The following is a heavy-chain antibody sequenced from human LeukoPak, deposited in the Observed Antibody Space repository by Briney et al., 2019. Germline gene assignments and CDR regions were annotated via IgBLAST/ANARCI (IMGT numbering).Heavy chain of an antibody. Sequence: ASVKVSCKATGYTFTGYYMHWVRQAPGQGLEWMGWINPNSGGTNYAQKFQGWVTMTRDTSTSTLYMELSSLGSEDTAVYYCARAHTSAPGTLFDYWGQGTLVTVSS. CDR2: INPNSGGT. J-gene: IGHJ4*02. CDR1: GYTFTGYY. CDR3: ARAHTSAPGTLFDY. V-gene: IGHV1-2*04. D-gene: IGHD3-3*01.